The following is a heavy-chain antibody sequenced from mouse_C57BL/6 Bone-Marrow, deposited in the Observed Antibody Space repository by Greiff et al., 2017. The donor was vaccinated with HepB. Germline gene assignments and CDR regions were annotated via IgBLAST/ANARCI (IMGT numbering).Heavy chain of an antibody. V-gene: IGHV5-17*01. CDR1: GFTFSDYG. J-gene: IGHJ4*01. CDR3: AGFPYAMDY. CDR2: ISSGSSTI. Sequence: EVKLVESGGGLVKPGGSLKLSCAASGFTFSDYGMHWVRQAPEKGLEWVAYISSGSSTIYYADTVKGRFTISRDNAKNTLFLQMTSLRSEDAAMYYCAGFPYAMDYWGQGTSVTVSS.